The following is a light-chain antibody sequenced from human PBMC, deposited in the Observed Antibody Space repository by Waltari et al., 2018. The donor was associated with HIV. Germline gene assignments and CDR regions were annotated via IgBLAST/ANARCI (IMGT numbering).Light chain of an antibody. V-gene: IGKV4-1*01. CDR3: QQYYSLPPT. Sequence: DIVMTQSPDSLAVSLGERAHINCKSSQSVLYSSNNKNYLAWYQQKPGQPPKLLIYWASTRESGVPDRFSGSGSGTDFTLTISSLQAEDVAVYYCQQYYSLPPTFGGGTRVERK. CDR2: WAS. J-gene: IGKJ4*01. CDR1: QSVLYSSNNKNY.